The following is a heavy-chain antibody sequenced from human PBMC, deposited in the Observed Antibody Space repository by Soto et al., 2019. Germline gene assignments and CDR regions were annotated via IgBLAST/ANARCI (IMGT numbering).Heavy chain of an antibody. V-gene: IGHV5-10-1*01. D-gene: IGHD6-6*01. CDR3: ARLGYSSSTKVYGMDV. CDR1: GYSFTSCW. CDR2: IDPSDSYT. J-gene: IGHJ6*02. Sequence: GESLKISCKGSGYSFTSCWISWVRQMPGKGLEWMGRIDPSDSYTNYSPSFQGHVTISADKSISAAYLQWSSLKASDTAMYYCARLGYSSSTKVYGMDVWGQGTTVTVSS.